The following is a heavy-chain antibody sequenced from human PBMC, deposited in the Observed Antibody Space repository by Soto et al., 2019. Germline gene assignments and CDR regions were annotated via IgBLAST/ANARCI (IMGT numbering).Heavy chain of an antibody. D-gene: IGHD3-16*01. V-gene: IGHV4-59*08. CDR2: IYATGST. Sequence: QVQLQESGPGLVKPSETLSLTCTVSGGSISNNYWSWIRQPPGKGLEWIGYIYATGSTKYNPSLKSRVTMLVDTSKNQFSLKLTSVTAADTAVYYCARHGYSTALYGSWDYWGQGTLVSVSS. J-gene: IGHJ4*02. CDR1: GGSISNNY. CDR3: ARHGYSTALYGSWDY.